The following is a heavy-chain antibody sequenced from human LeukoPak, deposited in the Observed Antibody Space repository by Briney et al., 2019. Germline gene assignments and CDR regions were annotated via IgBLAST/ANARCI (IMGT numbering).Heavy chain of an antibody. CDR2: ILDSGNS. D-gene: IGHD3-22*01. J-gene: IGHJ4*02. CDR1: GGSISNYY. Sequence: SETLSLTCTVSGGSISNYYWSWIRQPPGKALEWIGYILDSGNSDYNPSLKSRVTISMDTSKNQFSLRLTSVTATDTAVYYCARHPAIYYDSLGEFDYWGQGTLVTVSS. CDR3: ARHPAIYYDSLGEFDY. V-gene: IGHV4-59*08.